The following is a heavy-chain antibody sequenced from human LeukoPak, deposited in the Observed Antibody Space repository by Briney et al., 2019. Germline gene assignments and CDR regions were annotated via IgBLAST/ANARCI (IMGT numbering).Heavy chain of an antibody. D-gene: IGHD2-2*01. CDR2: IQKDGSKT. CDR1: GFTFSSYG. CDR3: ARDSCSSPSCFDL. Sequence: GGSLRLSCAASGFTFSSYGMHWGRQAPGKGLEWITAIQKDGSKTYYADSGKDRFTISTDQYKNTLDLQMSSLRAEATAMYYCARDSCSSPSCFDLWGQGTLVTVSS. J-gene: IGHJ4*02. V-gene: IGHV3-33*05.